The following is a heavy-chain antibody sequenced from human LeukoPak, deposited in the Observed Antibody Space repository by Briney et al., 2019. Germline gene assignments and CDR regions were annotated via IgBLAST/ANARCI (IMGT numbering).Heavy chain of an antibody. D-gene: IGHD4-11*01. V-gene: IGHV4-59*01. J-gene: IGHJ4*02. CDR1: GGSISSYY. CDR2: IYYSGST. Sequence: SETLSLTCTVSGGSISSYYWSWIRQPPGKGLEWIGYIYYSGSTNYNPSLKSRVTISVDTSKNQFSLNLSSVTAADTAVYYCARGALAVTDFDCWGQGTLVTVSS. CDR3: ARGALAVTDFDC.